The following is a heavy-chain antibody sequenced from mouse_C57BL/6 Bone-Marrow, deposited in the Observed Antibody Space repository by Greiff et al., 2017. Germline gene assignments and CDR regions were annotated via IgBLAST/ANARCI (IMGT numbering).Heavy chain of an antibody. V-gene: IGHV2-2*01. CDR3: ARNGLFLWYFDV. CDR2: LWSGGST. Sequence: VQLQQSGPGLVQPSQSLSITCTVSGFSLPSYGVHWVRQSPGTGLEWLGVLWSGGSTDYNAAFISRLSISKDNSKSQVFFKMNSLQAYDTAIYYCARNGLFLWYFDVWGTGTTVTVSS. CDR1: GFSLPSYG. J-gene: IGHJ1*03.